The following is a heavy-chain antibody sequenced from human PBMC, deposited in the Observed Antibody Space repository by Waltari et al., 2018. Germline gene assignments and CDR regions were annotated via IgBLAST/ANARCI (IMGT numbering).Heavy chain of an antibody. V-gene: IGHV4-59*11. CDR3: ARALGELPGPCAFDI. CDR2: IYYSGST. J-gene: IGHJ3*02. CDR1: GDSISRHS. D-gene: IGHD1-26*01. Sequence: QVQLQESGPGLMKTSETLSLTCTVSGDSISRHSWRWIRQPPGKGLEWIGYIYYSGSTNYNPSLKSRVTISVDTSKNQFSLKLSSVTAADTAVYYGARALGELPGPCAFDIWGQGTMVTVSS.